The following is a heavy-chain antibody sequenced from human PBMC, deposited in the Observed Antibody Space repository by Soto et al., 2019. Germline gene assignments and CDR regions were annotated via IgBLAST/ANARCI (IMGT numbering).Heavy chain of an antibody. Sequence: GESQKISCKASDYSFTYYCISWVRQMPGKGLEWMGRIDPSDSYIKHSPTFQGHVTISADKSISTAYLQWSSLKASDTAMYYCARQYCRSTSGYIGWFDPWGQGTLVTVSS. CDR1: DYSFTYYC. CDR3: ARQYCRSTSGYIGWFDP. V-gene: IGHV5-10-1*01. CDR2: IDPSDSYI. J-gene: IGHJ5*02. D-gene: IGHD2-2*02.